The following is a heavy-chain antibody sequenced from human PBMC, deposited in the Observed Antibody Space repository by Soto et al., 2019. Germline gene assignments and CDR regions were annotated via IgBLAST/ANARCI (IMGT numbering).Heavy chain of an antibody. V-gene: IGHV4-39*01. Sequence: SETLSLTCTVCGGSISSSSYYWGWIRQPPGKGLEWIGSIHYSGSTYYNPSLKSRVTISVDTSKNQFSLKLSSVTAADTAVYYCASPRRLRGYSGYRTFDYWGQGTLVTVSS. CDR1: GGSISSSSYY. CDR3: ASPRRLRGYSGYRTFDY. J-gene: IGHJ4*02. CDR2: IHYSGST. D-gene: IGHD5-12*01.